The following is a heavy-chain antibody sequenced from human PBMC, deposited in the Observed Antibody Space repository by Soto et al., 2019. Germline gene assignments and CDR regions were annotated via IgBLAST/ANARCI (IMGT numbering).Heavy chain of an antibody. D-gene: IGHD6-13*01. V-gene: IGHV1-46*01. CDR2: IDPSAGST. CDR3: ARPQALAHYYYCCGMDV. Sequence: ASVKVSCKASGYTFTNYYIPWVRQAPGQGLEWMGIIDPSAGSTTYAREFQGRVTITRDTSTSTVYMELSSLTFDDTAVYYCARPQALAHYYYCCGMDVWGQGTTVTVSS. J-gene: IGHJ6*02. CDR1: GYTFTNYY.